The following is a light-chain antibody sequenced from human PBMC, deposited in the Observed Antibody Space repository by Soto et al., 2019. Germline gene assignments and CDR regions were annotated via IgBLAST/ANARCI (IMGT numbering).Light chain of an antibody. Sequence: SYELTQPPSVSVSPGQTASITCSGDKLGDKYACWYQQKPGQSPVLVIYQNDKRPSGIPERFSGSISGNTATLTISGTQAMDEADYYCQAWDISAVVFGGGTKVTVL. CDR1: KLGDKY. CDR3: QAWDISAVV. CDR2: QND. V-gene: IGLV3-1*01. J-gene: IGLJ2*01.